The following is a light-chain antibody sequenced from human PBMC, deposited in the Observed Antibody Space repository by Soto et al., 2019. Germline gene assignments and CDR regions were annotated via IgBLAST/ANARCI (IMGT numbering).Light chain of an antibody. CDR1: QTISSW. CDR3: QHYNSYSEA. J-gene: IGKJ1*01. Sequence: DIQMTQSPSTLSGSVGDRVTITCRASQTISSWLAWYQQKPGKAPKLLIYKASTLKSGVPSRFSGSGSGTEFTLTISSLQPDDFATYYRQHYNSYSEAFGQGTKADIK. V-gene: IGKV1-5*03. CDR2: KAS.